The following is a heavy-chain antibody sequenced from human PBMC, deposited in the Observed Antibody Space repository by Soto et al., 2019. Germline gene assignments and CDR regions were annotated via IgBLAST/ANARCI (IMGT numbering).Heavy chain of an antibody. CDR2: INPSGGST. CDR1: GYTFTSYY. Sequence: GASAKVSCKASGYTFTSYYMHWVRQAPGQGLEWMGVINPSGGSTSYAQKFQGRVTMTRDTSTSTVYMELSSLRSEDTAVYYCARSIYDSSGYYYLHYWGQGTLVPVSS. J-gene: IGHJ4*02. CDR3: ARSIYDSSGYYYLHY. V-gene: IGHV1-46*01. D-gene: IGHD3-22*01.